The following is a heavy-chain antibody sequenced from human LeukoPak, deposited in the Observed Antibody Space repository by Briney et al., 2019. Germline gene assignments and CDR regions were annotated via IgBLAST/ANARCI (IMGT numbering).Heavy chain of an antibody. D-gene: IGHD3-22*01. Sequence: PGGSPRLSCAASGFTFSSYAMSWVRQAPGKGLEWVSAISGSGGSTYYADSVKGRFTISRDNAKNSLYLQMNSLRAEDTAVYYCARANTYYYDSSGYYNYWGQGTLVTVSS. CDR3: ARANTYYYDSSGYYNY. CDR1: GFTFSSYA. V-gene: IGHV3-23*01. CDR2: ISGSGGST. J-gene: IGHJ4*02.